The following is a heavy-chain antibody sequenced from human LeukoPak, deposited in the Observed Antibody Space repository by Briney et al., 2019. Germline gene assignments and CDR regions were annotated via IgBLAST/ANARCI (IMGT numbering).Heavy chain of an antibody. CDR3: ARGGGYFNY. Sequence: SGTLSLTCAVSGDSISNSVWWTWVRQPPGKGLEWIGHIYHRGGTNYNPSLKSRVTISIDKSKNQFSLKLNSVTAADTAVYYCARGGGYFNYWGQGTLVTVSS. CDR2: IYHRGGT. D-gene: IGHD3-16*01. CDR1: GDSISNSVW. J-gene: IGHJ4*02. V-gene: IGHV4-4*02.